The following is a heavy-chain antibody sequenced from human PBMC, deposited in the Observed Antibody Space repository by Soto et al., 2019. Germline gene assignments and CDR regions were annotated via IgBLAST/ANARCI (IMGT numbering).Heavy chain of an antibody. D-gene: IGHD3-10*01. V-gene: IGHV4-34*01. J-gene: IGHJ6*02. CDR3: ARTVRGVNYYYYGMDV. Sequence: PSETLSLTCAVYCGSFSGYYWSWIRQPPGKGLEWIGEINHSGSTNYNPSLKSRVTISVDTSKNQFSLKLSSVTAADTAVYYCARTVRGVNYYYYGMDVWGQGTTVTVSS. CDR2: INHSGST. CDR1: CGSFSGYY.